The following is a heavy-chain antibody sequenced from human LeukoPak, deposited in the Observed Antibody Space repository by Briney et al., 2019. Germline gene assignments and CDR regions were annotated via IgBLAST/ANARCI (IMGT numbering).Heavy chain of an antibody. CDR1: GGSISSYY. CDR3: ASQATGNYYYYGMDV. V-gene: IGHV4-59*01. Sequence: PSETLSLTCTVSGGSISSYYWSWLRQPPGKGLEWVGYIYYSGSTNYNPSLKSRVTISVDTSKNQFSLNLSSVTAADTAVYYCASQATGNYYYYGMDVWGQGTTVTVSS. D-gene: IGHD3-9*01. CDR2: IYYSGST. J-gene: IGHJ6*02.